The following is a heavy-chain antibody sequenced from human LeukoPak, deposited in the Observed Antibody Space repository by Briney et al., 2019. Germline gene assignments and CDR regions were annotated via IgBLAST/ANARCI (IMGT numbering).Heavy chain of an antibody. CDR2: TSTSSVTI. D-gene: IGHD5-12*01. V-gene: IGHV3-11*04. CDR1: GFTFSDYY. Sequence: GGSLRLSCAASGFTFSDYYMSWIRQAPGKGLEWVSYTSTSSVTIYYADSVRGRFTISRDNAKNSLYLQMNSLRDEDTAVYYCARGQVDFDYWGQGTLVTVSS. CDR3: ARGQVDFDY. J-gene: IGHJ4*02.